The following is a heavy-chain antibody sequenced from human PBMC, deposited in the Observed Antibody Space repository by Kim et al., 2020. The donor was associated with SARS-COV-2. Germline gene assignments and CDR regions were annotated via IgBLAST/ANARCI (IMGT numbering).Heavy chain of an antibody. Sequence: SRVTISVDTSKNQFSLKLSSVTAADTAVYYCARGRFAPITMIVVDDAFDIWGQGTMVTVSS. V-gene: IGHV4-34*01. J-gene: IGHJ3*02. D-gene: IGHD3-22*01. CDR3: ARGRFAPITMIVVDDAFDI.